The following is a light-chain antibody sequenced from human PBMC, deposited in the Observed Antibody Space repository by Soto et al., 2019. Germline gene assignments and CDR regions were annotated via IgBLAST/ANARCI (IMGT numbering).Light chain of an antibody. V-gene: IGKV3-11*01. Sequence: EIVLTQSPATLSLSPGERATLSCRASQRVSSDLAWYQQKPGQAPRLLIYDASNRATGIPARFSGSGSGTDFTLTISRLEPEDFAVYYCQQRSKWPGXTXGPGTKVDIK. CDR1: QRVSSD. CDR3: QQRSKWPGXT. J-gene: IGKJ3*01. CDR2: DAS.